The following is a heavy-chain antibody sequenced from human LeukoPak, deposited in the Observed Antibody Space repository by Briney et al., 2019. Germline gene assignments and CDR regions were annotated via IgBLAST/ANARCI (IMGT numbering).Heavy chain of an antibody. Sequence: PSETLSLTCTVSGGSISSYYWSWIRQPPGKGLEWIGYIYYSGNTNYNPSLKSRVTISVDTSKNQFSLKLSSVTAADTAVYYCARGVVITIGDWYFDLWGRGTLVTVSS. V-gene: IGHV4-59*01. D-gene: IGHD3-22*01. J-gene: IGHJ2*01. CDR2: IYYSGNT. CDR3: ARGVVITIGDWYFDL. CDR1: GGSISSYY.